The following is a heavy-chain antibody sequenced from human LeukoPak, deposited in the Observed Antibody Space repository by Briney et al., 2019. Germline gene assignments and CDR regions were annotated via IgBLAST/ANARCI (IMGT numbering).Heavy chain of an antibody. CDR3: ARDLGLGGANGMDV. CDR1: GFTFSDYY. CDR2: ISSSGNTI. Sequence: GGSLRLSCAASGFTFSDYYMNWIRQAPGKGLEWVSYISSSGSRSYISSSGNTIYYAESVRGRFTISRDNAKNSLYLQMNSLRAEDTAVYYCARDLGLGGANGMDVWGQGTTVTVSS. J-gene: IGHJ6*02. D-gene: IGHD1-26*01. V-gene: IGHV3-11*01.